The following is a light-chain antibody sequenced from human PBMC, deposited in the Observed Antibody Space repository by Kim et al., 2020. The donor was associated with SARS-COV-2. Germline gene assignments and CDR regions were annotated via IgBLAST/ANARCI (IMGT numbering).Light chain of an antibody. CDR2: YDS. CDR3: QVWDTGSDHVV. J-gene: IGLJ2*01. Sequence: APGKTARITCGRNNIGSKTVNWYQQKPGQAPVLVIFYDSDRPSGIPERLSGSNSGDTATLTISRVEAGDEADYYCQVWDTGSDHVVFGGGTKVTVL. V-gene: IGLV3-21*04. CDR1: NIGSKT.